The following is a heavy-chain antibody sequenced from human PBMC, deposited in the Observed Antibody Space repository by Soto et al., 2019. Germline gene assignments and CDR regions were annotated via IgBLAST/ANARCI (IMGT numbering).Heavy chain of an antibody. CDR2: IRNRGQSHIA. CDR1: GFTFSAHY. CDR3: ARDTFTSLNY. Sequence: EGQLAESGGGLVQPGGSLRLSCAASGFTFSAHYMDWVRQAPGKGLEWVGRIRNRGQSHIADYAASVKGRFIMSRDDSQNSLCLQMNSLESEDTAVYYGARDTFTSLNYWGQGTMVTVSS. V-gene: IGHV3-72*01. J-gene: IGHJ4*02.